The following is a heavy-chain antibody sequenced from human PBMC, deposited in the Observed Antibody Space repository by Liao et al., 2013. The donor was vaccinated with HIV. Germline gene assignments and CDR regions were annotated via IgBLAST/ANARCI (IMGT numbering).Heavy chain of an antibody. J-gene: IGHJ4*02. D-gene: IGHD3-22*01. Sequence: QVQLQQWGAGLLKPSETLSLTCAVYGGSFSGYYWSWIRQPPGKGLEWIGYIYYSGSTNYNPSLKSRVTISVDTSKNQFSLKLSSVTAADTAVYYCARDYEGSGYNMHDYWGQGTLVTVSS. V-gene: IGHV4-34*11. CDR2: IYYSGST. CDR3: ARDYEGSGYNMHDY. CDR1: GGSFSGYY.